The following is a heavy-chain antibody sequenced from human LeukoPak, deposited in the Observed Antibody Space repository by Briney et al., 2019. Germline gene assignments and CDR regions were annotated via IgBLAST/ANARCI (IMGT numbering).Heavy chain of an antibody. D-gene: IGHD2-2*01. Sequence: GGSLRLSCAASGFTFSSYSMNWVRQAPGKGLEWVSAISGSGGSTYYADSVKGRSTISRDNSKNTLYLQMNSLRAEDTAVYYCAKGWDIVVVPAATGFDYWGQGTLVTVSS. CDR3: AKGWDIVVVPAATGFDY. CDR1: GFTFSSYS. J-gene: IGHJ4*02. CDR2: ISGSGGST. V-gene: IGHV3-23*01.